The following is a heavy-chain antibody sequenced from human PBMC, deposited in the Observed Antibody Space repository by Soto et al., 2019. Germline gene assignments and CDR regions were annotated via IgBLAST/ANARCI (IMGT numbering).Heavy chain of an antibody. CDR2: IIPIFGTA. CDR1: GGTFSSYA. J-gene: IGHJ6*02. V-gene: IGHV1-69*01. Sequence: QVQLVQSGAEVKKPGSSVKVSCKASGGTFSSYAISWVRQAPGQGLEWMGGIIPIFGTANYAQKFQGRVTISADESTSTAYMELGSLRSEDTAVYYCARARVRVATISYYYYGMDVWGQGTTVTVSS. D-gene: IGHD5-12*01. CDR3: ARARVRVATISYYYYGMDV.